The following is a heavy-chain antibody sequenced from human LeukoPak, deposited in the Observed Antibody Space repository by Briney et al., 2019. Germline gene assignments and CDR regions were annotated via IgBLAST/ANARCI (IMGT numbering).Heavy chain of an antibody. CDR1: GFTFSSYG. D-gene: IGHD4-17*01. CDR3: AKESYGDYASKFDY. V-gene: IGHV3-30*02. CDR2: IRYDGGNK. Sequence: GGSLRLSCAASGFTFSSYGMHWVRQAPGKGLEWVAFIRYDGGNKYYADSVKGRFTISRDNSKNTLYLQMNSLRAEDTAVYYCAKESYGDYASKFDYWGQGTLVTVSS. J-gene: IGHJ4*02.